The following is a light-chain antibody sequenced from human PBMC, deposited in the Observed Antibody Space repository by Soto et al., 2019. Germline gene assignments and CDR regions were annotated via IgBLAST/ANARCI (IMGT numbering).Light chain of an antibody. CDR2: GAS. J-gene: IGKJ1*01. CDR1: QGISSN. Sequence: DIALTQSPSFLSASVGDRVTLSCRASQGISSNLAWYQQRPGQAPKLLMYGASTLRTGVPSRFSGSASGTTFTLTINNLQPEDFAAYYCQQLNNFPRTFGQGTKVEIK. CDR3: QQLNNFPRT. V-gene: IGKV1-9*01.